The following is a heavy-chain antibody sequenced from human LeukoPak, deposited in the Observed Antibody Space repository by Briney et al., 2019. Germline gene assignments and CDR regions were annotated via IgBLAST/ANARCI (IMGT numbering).Heavy chain of an antibody. Sequence: AASVTVSYKASGYTFTSYAMHWVGQAPGQRLEWMGWINAGNGNTKYSQEFQGRVTITRDTSASTAYMELSSLRSEDTAVYYCARGGMGSSSDYWGQGTLVTVSP. CDR1: GYTFTSYA. CDR3: ARGGMGSSSDY. V-gene: IGHV1-3*03. J-gene: IGHJ4*02. D-gene: IGHD6-6*01. CDR2: INAGNGNT.